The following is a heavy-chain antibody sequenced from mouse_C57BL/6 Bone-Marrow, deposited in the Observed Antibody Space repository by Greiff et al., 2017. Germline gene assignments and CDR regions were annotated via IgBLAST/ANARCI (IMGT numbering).Heavy chain of an antibody. J-gene: IGHJ2*01. CDR3: AKRYSGCVYLDD. CDR1: GYAFTSSW. V-gene: IGHV1-82*01. CDR2: IYPGDGDT. Sequence: QVQLQQSGPELVKPGASVKISCKASGYAFTSSWMNWVKQRPGKGLEWIGRIYPGDGDTNYNEKFKGKATLTADKSSSTAYMQLSSLTSEGSAVYFCAKRYSGCVYLDDWGQGTTLTVSS. D-gene: IGHD3-2*02.